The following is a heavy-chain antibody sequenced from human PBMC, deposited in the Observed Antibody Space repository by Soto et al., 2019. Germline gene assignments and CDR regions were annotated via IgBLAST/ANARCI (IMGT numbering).Heavy chain of an antibody. V-gene: IGHV4-59*01. CDR2: IYYSGST. Sequence: PSETLSLTCTVSGGSISSYYWSWIRQPPGKGLEWIGYIYYSGSTNYNPSLKSRVTISVDTSKNQFSLKLSSVTAADTAVYYCARAGSWGYGSPPPLYFDYWGQGTLVTVSS. J-gene: IGHJ4*02. CDR1: GGSISSYY. CDR3: ARAGSWGYGSPPPLYFDY. D-gene: IGHD1-26*01.